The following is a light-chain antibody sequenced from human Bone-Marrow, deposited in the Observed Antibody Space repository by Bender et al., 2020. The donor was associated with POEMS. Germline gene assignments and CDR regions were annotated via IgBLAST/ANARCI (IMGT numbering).Light chain of an antibody. Sequence: QSALTQPASVSGSPGQSITMSCTGTSSAIGPYKYVSWYQQHPGKAPRLVIYDVNNQPSGVSDRFSGSKSGDTASLTISGLQAEDEADYHCCSYAGSTVVFGGGTKVTVL. J-gene: IGLJ2*01. V-gene: IGLV2-14*03. CDR1: SSAIGPYKY. CDR3: CSYAGSTVV. CDR2: DVN.